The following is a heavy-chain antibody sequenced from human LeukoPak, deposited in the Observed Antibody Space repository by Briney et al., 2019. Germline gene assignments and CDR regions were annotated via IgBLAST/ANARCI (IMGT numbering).Heavy chain of an antibody. Sequence: GGSLRLSCAASGFTFSRYSMNWVRQAPGKGLEWVANIQQDGTEKYYVDSVKGRFTISRDNAKNSLYLQMNSLRAEDTAVYYCARSSGWYGADPWGQGTLVTVSS. CDR1: GFTFSRYS. CDR3: ARSSGWYGADP. J-gene: IGHJ5*02. CDR2: IQQDGTEK. D-gene: IGHD6-19*01. V-gene: IGHV3-7*01.